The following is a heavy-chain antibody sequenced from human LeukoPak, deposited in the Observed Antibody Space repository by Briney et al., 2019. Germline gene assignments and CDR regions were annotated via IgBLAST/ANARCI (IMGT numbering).Heavy chain of an antibody. CDR3: ARQWEHDTLFDY. Sequence: GGSLRLSCAASGFTFSDYWMHWVRQAPGKGLVWVSRINSDGSSTSYADSVKGRFTISRDNAKNTLYLQMNSLRAEDTAVYYCARQWEHDTLFDYWGQGTLVTVSS. D-gene: IGHD1-26*01. J-gene: IGHJ4*02. CDR1: GFTFSDYW. V-gene: IGHV3-74*01. CDR2: INSDGSST.